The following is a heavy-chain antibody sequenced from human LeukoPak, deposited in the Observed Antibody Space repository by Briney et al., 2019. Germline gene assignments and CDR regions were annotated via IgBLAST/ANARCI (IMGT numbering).Heavy chain of an antibody. Sequence: GGTLRRSCAASGFIFSSHGMNWVRQAPGKGLEWVSGISPSGDITYYADSVKGRFTISRDNAKNTLNLQMNSLRAEDTAVYYCARDLGQYYDTSDNWFDPWGQGTLVTVSS. CDR1: GFIFSSHG. D-gene: IGHD3-22*01. CDR3: ARDLGQYYDTSDNWFDP. V-gene: IGHV3-23*01. J-gene: IGHJ5*02. CDR2: ISPSGDIT.